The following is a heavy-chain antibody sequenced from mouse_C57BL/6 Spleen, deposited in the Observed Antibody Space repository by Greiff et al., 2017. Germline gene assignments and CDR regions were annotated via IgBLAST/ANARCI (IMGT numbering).Heavy chain of an antibody. V-gene: IGHV1-76*01. CDR3: ARSPQRYAMDY. J-gene: IGHJ4*01. CDR2: IYPGSGNT. Sequence: QVQLQQSGAELVRPGASVKLSCKASGYTFTDYYINWVKQRPGQGLEWIARIYPGSGNTYYNEKFKVKATLTAEKSSSTAYMQLSSLTSEDSAVYFCARSPQRYAMDYWGQGTSVTVSS. CDR1: GYTFTDYY.